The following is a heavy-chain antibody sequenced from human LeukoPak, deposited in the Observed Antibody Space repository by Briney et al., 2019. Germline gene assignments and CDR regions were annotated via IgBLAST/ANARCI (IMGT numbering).Heavy chain of an antibody. Sequence: SQTLSLTCTVSGGSISSGGYYWRWIRQHPGKGLEWIGYIYYSGSTYYNPSLKSRVTISVGTSKNQFSLKLSSVTAADTAVYYCAREWGDKYCSSTGCYPRTVYNWFDPWGQGTLVTVSS. V-gene: IGHV4-31*03. CDR2: IYYSGST. CDR3: AREWGDKYCSSTGCYPRTVYNWFDP. J-gene: IGHJ5*02. CDR1: GGSISSGGYY. D-gene: IGHD2-2*01.